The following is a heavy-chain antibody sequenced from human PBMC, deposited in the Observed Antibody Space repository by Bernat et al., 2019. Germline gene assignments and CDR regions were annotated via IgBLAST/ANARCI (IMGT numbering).Heavy chain of an antibody. CDR3: ARHPGYTSGWSDY. CDR2: IHPGDSDT. Sequence: EVQLVQSGAEVKKPGESLRISCKGSGYSFTSYWIGWVRQMPGKGLEWLGIIHPGDSDTRYSPSFQGNVTMSADKSISTAYLQWSSLKASDTAMYYCARHPGYTSGWSDYWGQGTLVTVSS. D-gene: IGHD6-19*01. J-gene: IGHJ4*02. CDR1: GYSFTSYW. V-gene: IGHV5-51*01.